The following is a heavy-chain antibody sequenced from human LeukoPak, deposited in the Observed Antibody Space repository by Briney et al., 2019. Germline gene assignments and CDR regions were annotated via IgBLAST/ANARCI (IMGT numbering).Heavy chain of an antibody. J-gene: IGHJ4*02. CDR2: VSSDGDTT. CDR1: GFPLSSYA. Sequence: GGSLRLSCAASGFPLSSYAMQWVRQTPTKGLEYVCGVSSDGDTTFCANSMKGRFPISRDNSKSMLYLQMGGLVHEDTGVYYCARDGLARNDYWGQGTLVTVSS. D-gene: IGHD3/OR15-3a*01. V-gene: IGHV3-64*01. CDR3: ARDGLARNDY.